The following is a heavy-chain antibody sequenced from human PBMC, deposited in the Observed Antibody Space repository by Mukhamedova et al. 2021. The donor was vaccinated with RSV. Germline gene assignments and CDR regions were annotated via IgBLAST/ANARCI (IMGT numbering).Heavy chain of an antibody. V-gene: IGHV3-11*06. Sequence: TNYADSVKGRFTISRDNAKNSLYLQMNSLRAEDTAVYYCARGALGYGSGRHYYYYMDVWGKGTTVTVSS. CDR2: T. J-gene: IGHJ6*03. CDR3: ARGALGYGSGRHYYYYMDV. D-gene: IGHD3-10*01.